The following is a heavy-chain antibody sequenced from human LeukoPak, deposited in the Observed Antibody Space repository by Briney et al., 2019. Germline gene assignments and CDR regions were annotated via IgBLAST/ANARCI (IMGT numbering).Heavy chain of an antibody. J-gene: IGHJ3*02. D-gene: IGHD2-21*02. CDR3: AKDFEWPTVVTALFDAFDM. CDR1: GFTFSSYG. V-gene: IGHV3-23*01. CDR2: ISGSGGST. Sequence: GRSLRLSCAASGFTFSSYGMHWVRQAPGKGLEWVSSISGSGGSTYYVDSVKGRFTISGDNSKDTLYLQMNSLRAEDTAIYYCAKDFEWPTVVTALFDAFDMWGQGTMVTVSS.